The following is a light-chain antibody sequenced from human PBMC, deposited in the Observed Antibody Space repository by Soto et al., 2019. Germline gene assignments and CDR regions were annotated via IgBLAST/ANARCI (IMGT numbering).Light chain of an antibody. CDR1: SSNIGGNP. Sequence: QSVLTQPPSASGTPGQRVTISCSGSSSNIGGNPVNWYRQLPGTAPKHLLYGDVQRPSGVPDRVSGANSGTSASLAISGPQFEDEDDYYYAAWDDSRSAVLFGGGTKLTVL. V-gene: IGLV1-44*01. CDR3: AAWDDSRSAVL. J-gene: IGLJ2*01. CDR2: GDV.